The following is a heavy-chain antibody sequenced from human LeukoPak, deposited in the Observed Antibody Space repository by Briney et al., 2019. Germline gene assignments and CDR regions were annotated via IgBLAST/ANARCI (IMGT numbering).Heavy chain of an antibody. Sequence: GGSLRLSCAASGFTFSTYAMHWVRQAPGKGLEWVAVISYDGSNKYYADSVKGRFTISRDNSKNTLFLQMNSLRAEDTAVYYCARAKIASPVIYYYMDVWGKGTTVTVSS. D-gene: IGHD3-22*01. CDR3: ARAKIASPVIYYYMDV. V-gene: IGHV3-30*04. CDR2: ISYDGSNK. J-gene: IGHJ6*03. CDR1: GFTFSTYA.